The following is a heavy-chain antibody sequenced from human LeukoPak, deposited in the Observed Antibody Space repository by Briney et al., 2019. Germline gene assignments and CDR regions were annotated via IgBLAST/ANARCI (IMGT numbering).Heavy chain of an antibody. CDR3: AKNRQQLDY. CDR2: ISGSGGNT. D-gene: IGHD6-13*01. CDR1: GFTFSNYA. Sequence: GGSLRLSCAASGFTFSNYAMSWVRQAPGKGLEGVSTISGSGGNTYYADSVKGRFTISRDSSKNTLYLQMNSLRAEDTAVYYCAKNRQQLDYWGQGTLVTVSS. J-gene: IGHJ4*02. V-gene: IGHV3-23*01.